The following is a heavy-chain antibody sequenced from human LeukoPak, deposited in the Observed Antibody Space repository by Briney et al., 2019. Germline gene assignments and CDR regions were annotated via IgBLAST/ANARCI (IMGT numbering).Heavy chain of an antibody. CDR3: TTGYYGSGNNDY. CDR1: GFTFSNAW. CDR2: IESKTDGGTT. Sequence: GGSLRLSCAASGFTFSNAWMSWVRQAPGKGLEWVGRIESKTDGGTTDYAAPVKGRFTISRDDSKNTLYLQMNSLKTEDTAVYYCTTGYYGSGNNDYWGQGTLVTVSS. D-gene: IGHD3-10*01. V-gene: IGHV3-15*04. J-gene: IGHJ4*02.